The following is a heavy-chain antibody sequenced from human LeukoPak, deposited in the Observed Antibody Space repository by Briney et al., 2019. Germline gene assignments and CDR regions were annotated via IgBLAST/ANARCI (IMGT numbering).Heavy chain of an antibody. J-gene: IGHJ4*02. CDR1: GYTFTNYY. V-gene: IGHV1-2*02. CDR3: ARQLGNYYRAFDF. CDR2: INPASAGA. D-gene: IGHD1-26*01. Sequence: ASVKVSCKPSGYTFTNYYIHWVRQAPGQGPEWVGWINPASAGAAFAPKFQGRVSMTWDSSITTAFMDLTSLRSNDTVIYYCARQLGNYYRAFDFWGQGTLVTVSS.